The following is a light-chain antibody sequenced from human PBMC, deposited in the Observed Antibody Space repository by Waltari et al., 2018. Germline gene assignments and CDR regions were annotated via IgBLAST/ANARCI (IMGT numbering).Light chain of an antibody. CDR3: SSYAGSNNFV. V-gene: IGLV2-8*01. Sequence: QSALTQPPSASGSPGQSVTISCTGPSSDAGGYNYVSWYQQHPGKAPKLMLYEVSKPPSGVPDRFSGSKSGNTASLTVSGLQAEDEADYYCSSYAGSNNFVFGTGTKVTVL. CDR1: SSDAGGYNY. J-gene: IGLJ1*01. CDR2: EVS.